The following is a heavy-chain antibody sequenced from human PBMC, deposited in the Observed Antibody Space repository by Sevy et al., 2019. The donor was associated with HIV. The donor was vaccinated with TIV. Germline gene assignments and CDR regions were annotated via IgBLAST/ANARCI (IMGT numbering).Heavy chain of an antibody. CDR1: GGSISSYY. CDR2: IYYSGST. Sequence: SETLSLTCTVSGGSISSYYWSWIRQPPGKGLEWIGYIYYSGSTNYNPSLKSRVTISVDTSKNQFSLKLSSLTAADTAVYYCARDGYSSGWYNYYYYGMDVWGQGTTVTVSS. J-gene: IGHJ6*02. D-gene: IGHD6-19*01. V-gene: IGHV4-59*13. CDR3: ARDGYSSGWYNYYYYGMDV.